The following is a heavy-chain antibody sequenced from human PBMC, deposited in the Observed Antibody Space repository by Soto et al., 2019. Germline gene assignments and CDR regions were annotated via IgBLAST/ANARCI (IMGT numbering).Heavy chain of an antibody. CDR3: ARDLYDSSGYDSGWYFDL. CDR2: IYYSGST. V-gene: IGHV4-31*03. D-gene: IGHD3-22*01. CDR1: GVSISSGAYY. Sequence: SETLSLTCTVSGVSISSGAYYWSWIRQHPGQGLEWIGYIYYSGSTYYNPSLKSRVTISVDTSKNQFSLKLSSVTAADTAVYYCARDLYDSSGYDSGWYFDLWGRGTLVTVSS. J-gene: IGHJ2*01.